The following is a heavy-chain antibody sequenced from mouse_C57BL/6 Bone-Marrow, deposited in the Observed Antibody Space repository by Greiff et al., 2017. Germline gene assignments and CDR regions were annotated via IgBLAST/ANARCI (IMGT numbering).Heavy chain of an antibody. CDR2: IYPRSGNT. CDR3: ARLGVYAMDY. Sequence: VQLQQSGAELARPGASVKLSCKASGYTFTSYGISWVKQRTGQGLEWIGEIYPRSGNTYYTENFKGKVTLTADKSSSTAYMELRSLTSEDSAVYFCARLGVYAMDYWGQGTSVTVSS. CDR1: GYTFTSYG. V-gene: IGHV1-81*01. J-gene: IGHJ4*01.